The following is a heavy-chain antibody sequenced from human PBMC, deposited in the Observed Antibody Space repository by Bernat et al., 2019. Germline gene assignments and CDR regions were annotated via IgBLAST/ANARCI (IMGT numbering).Heavy chain of an antibody. D-gene: IGHD3-3*01. Sequence: QLQLQESGPGLVKPSETLSLTCTVSGGSISSSSYYWGWIRQPPGKGLEWSGSIYYSGSTYYNPSLKSRVTSSVDTSKNQFSLKLSSVTAADTAVYYCARYGITIFGVVSPFDYWGQGTLVTVSS. J-gene: IGHJ4*02. CDR3: ARYGITIFGVVSPFDY. CDR1: GGSISSSSYY. V-gene: IGHV4-39*01. CDR2: IYYSGST.